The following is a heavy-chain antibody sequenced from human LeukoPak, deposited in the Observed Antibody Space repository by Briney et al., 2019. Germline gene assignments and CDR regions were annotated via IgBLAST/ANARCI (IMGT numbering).Heavy chain of an antibody. CDR1: GFTFSSYG. Sequence: GRSLRLSCAASGFTFSSYGMHWVRQAPGKGLEWVAVIWYDGSNKYYADSVKGRFTISRDNAKNSLYLQMNSLRAEDTAVYYCARDYYTSGSSAHTDYWGQGTLVTVSS. V-gene: IGHV3-33*01. D-gene: IGHD3-10*01. CDR2: IWYDGSNK. J-gene: IGHJ4*02. CDR3: ARDYYTSGSSAHTDY.